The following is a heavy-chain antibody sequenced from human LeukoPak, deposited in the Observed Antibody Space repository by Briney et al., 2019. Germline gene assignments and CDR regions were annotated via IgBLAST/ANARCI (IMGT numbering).Heavy chain of an antibody. V-gene: IGHV1-8*03. CDR2: MDPNSGNT. Sequence: GASVKVSCKASRYTFTSYDINWVRQATGQGLEWMGWMDPNSGNTNYAQKFQGRVTITRNTSISTAYMELSSLRSEDTAVYYCATGYTAMVTDFDYWGQGTLVTVSS. D-gene: IGHD5-18*01. J-gene: IGHJ4*02. CDR1: RYTFTSYD. CDR3: ATGYTAMVTDFDY.